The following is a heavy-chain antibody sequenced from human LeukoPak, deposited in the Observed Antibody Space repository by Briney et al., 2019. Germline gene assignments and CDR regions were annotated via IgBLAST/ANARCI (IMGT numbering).Heavy chain of an antibody. CDR3: AKGHGYFDY. J-gene: IGHJ4*02. Sequence: GGSLRLSCATSGFTFSSYGMSWDRQAPGKGLEWVSAISGSGGSTYYADSVKGRLTISRDNSKNTLYLQMNSLRAEDTAVYYCAKGHGYFDYWGQGTLVTVSS. CDR1: GFTFSSYG. V-gene: IGHV3-23*01. CDR2: ISGSGGST.